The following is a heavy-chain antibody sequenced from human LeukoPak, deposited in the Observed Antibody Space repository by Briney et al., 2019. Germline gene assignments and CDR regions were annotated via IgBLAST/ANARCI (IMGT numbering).Heavy chain of an antibody. V-gene: IGHV3-9*01. Sequence: GGSLRLSCAASGFTFDDYAMHWVRQAPGKGLEWVSGISWNSGSIGYADSVKGRFTISRDNAKNSLYLQMNSLRAEDTALYYCAKGSSGTHNHAFDIWGQGTMVTVSS. CDR1: GFTFDDYA. J-gene: IGHJ3*02. CDR3: AKGSSGTHNHAFDI. CDR2: ISWNSGSI. D-gene: IGHD1-26*01.